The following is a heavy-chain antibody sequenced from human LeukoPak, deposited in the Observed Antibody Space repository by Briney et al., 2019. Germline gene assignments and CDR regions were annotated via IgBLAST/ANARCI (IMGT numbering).Heavy chain of an antibody. CDR3: ARLRNLDY. V-gene: IGHV4-34*01. CDR2: INHSGST. D-gene: IGHD1-14*01. J-gene: IGHJ4*02. Sequence: ASETLSLTCAVYGGSFSGYYWSWIRQPPGKGLEWIGEINHSGSTNYNPSLKSRVTISVDTSKNQFSLKLSSVTAADTAVYYCARLRNLDYWGQGTLVTVSS. CDR1: GGSFSGYY.